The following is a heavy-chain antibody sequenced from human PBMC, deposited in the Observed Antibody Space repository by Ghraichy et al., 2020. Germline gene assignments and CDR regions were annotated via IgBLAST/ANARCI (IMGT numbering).Heavy chain of an antibody. CDR1: GYTLTELS. CDR3: ATVYYYDSSGYYYNWFDP. Sequence: ASVKVSCKVSGYTLTELSMHWVRQAPGKGLEWMGGFDPEDGETIYAQKFQGRVTMTEDTSTDTAYMELSSLRSEDTAVYYCATVYYYDSSGYYYNWFDPWGQGTLVTVSS. J-gene: IGHJ5*02. D-gene: IGHD3-22*01. CDR2: FDPEDGET. V-gene: IGHV1-24*01.